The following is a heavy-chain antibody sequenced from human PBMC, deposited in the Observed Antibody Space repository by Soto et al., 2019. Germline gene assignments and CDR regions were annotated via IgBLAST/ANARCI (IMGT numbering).Heavy chain of an antibody. J-gene: IGHJ6*02. CDR3: ARTYCGGDCYPTPRYYGMDV. V-gene: IGHV3-11*06. D-gene: IGHD2-21*02. CDR1: GFIFSDYY. Sequence: QVQLVASGGGLVKPGVSLRLSCAASGFIFSDYYMSWIRRAPGKGLEWVSYISSSGSYTNYADSVKGRFTISRDNAKNSLFLQMNSLRGEDTAVYYCARTYCGGDCYPTPRYYGMDVWGQGTTVTVSS. CDR2: ISSSGSYT.